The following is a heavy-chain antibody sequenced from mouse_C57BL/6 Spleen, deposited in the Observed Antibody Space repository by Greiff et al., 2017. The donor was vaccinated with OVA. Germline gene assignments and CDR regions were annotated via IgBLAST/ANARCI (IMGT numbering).Heavy chain of an antibody. CDR2: IYPGDGDT. D-gene: IGHD2-5*01. V-gene: IGHV1-80*01. CDR3: ARCSNHYYAMDY. Sequence: QVHVKQSGAELVKPGASVKISCKASGYAFSSYWMNSVKQRPGKGLEWIGQIYPGDGDTNYNGKFKGKATLTADKSSSTAYMQLSSLTSEDSAVYFCARCSNHYYAMDYWGQGTSVTVSS. CDR1: GYAFSSYW. J-gene: IGHJ4*01.